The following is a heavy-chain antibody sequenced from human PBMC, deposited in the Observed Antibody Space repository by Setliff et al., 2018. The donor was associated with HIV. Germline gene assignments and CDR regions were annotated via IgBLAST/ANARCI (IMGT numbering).Heavy chain of an antibody. Sequence: LRLSCAASGFTVSSNYMTWVRQAPGKGLEWVSVLYSGGNTYYADSVKGRFTISRDNSKNTLDLQMSSLEAEDTAVYYCVREERAADSGSYYSSRWFDRWGQGTLVTVSS. V-gene: IGHV3-53*01. CDR3: VREERAADSGSYYSSRWFDR. CDR2: LYSGGNT. D-gene: IGHD1-26*01. J-gene: IGHJ5*02. CDR1: GFTVSSNY.